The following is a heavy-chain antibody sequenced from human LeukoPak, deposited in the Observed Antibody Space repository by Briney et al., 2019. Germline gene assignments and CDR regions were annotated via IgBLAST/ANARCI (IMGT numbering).Heavy chain of an antibody. CDR2: IYTSGST. J-gene: IGHJ4*02. CDR3: ARSIVGATY. CDR1: GGSISSGSYY. D-gene: IGHD1-26*01. Sequence: SETLSLTCTVSGGSISSGSYYWSWIRQPAGKGLEWIGRIYTSGSTNYNPSLKSRVTISVDTSKNQFSLKLSSVTAADTAVYYCARSIVGATYWGQGTLVTVSS. V-gene: IGHV4-61*02.